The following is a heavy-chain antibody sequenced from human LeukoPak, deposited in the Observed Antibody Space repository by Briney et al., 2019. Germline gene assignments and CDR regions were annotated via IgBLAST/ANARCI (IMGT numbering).Heavy chain of an antibody. CDR3: ARSSSSYYYMDV. CDR1: GFTFSSYD. CDR2: IGTAGDT. J-gene: IGHJ6*03. D-gene: IGHD6-6*01. V-gene: IGHV3-13*01. Sequence: GGSLRLSCAASGFTFSSYDMHWVRQATGEGLEWVSAIGTAGDTYYPGSVKGRFTISRENAKNSLYLQMNSLRAGDTAVYYCARSSSSYYYMDVWGKGTTVTVSS.